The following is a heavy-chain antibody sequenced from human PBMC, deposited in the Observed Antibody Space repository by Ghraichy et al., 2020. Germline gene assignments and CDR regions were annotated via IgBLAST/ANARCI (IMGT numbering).Heavy chain of an antibody. V-gene: IGHV3-7*05. CDR3: TRSSGWCCFDS. D-gene: IGHD6-19*01. CDR1: GFTFSGYW. Sequence: GSLRLSCAASGFTFSGYWMNWVRQAPGKGLEWVANIKQDGSEKNYVASVKGRFTISRDNTDNSLFLHMNSLTAEDTAVYYCTRSSGWCCFDSWGQGTLVTVSS. J-gene: IGHJ4*02. CDR2: IKQDGSEK.